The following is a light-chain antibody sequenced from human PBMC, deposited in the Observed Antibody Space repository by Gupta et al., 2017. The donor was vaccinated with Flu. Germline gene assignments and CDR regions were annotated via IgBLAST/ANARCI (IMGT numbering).Light chain of an antibody. CDR1: NSDLGRYNY. Sequence: QSALTQPASVSGSPGQSITISCTGSNSDLGRYNYVSWYQQHPGKAPKVIIYEVNNRPSGVSDRFSGSKSGSTASLTIFGLQAEDEADYYCSSYTTSSSRIVGGGTKVTVL. J-gene: IGLJ2*01. CDR3: SSYTTSSSRI. V-gene: IGLV2-14*03. CDR2: EVN.